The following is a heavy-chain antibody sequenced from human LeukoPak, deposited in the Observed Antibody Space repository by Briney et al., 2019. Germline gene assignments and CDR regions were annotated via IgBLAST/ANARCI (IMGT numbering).Heavy chain of an antibody. CDR2: INTGNGNT. V-gene: IGHV1-3*04. Sequence: ASVKVSCKGSGYTFTNYAVHWVRQAPGQRLEWLGWINTGNGNTKYSQKFQGRVTVTRDTSASTAYMELSSLRSEDTAVYYCARCGYSDGWSCDHWGQGALVTVSS. CDR3: ARCGYSDGWSCDH. J-gene: IGHJ5*02. D-gene: IGHD5-18*01. CDR1: GYTFTNYA.